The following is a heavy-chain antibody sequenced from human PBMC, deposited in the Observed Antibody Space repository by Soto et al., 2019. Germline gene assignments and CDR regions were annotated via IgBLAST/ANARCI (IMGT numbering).Heavy chain of an antibody. CDR2: IFYSGTT. CDR3: ARAHDFWGGRQHPIDS. J-gene: IGHJ4*02. D-gene: IGHD3-3*01. V-gene: IGHV4-61*01. CDR1: GGSVSSGSYY. Sequence: NPSETLSLTCTVSGGSVSSGSYYWSWIRQPPGMGLEWIGDIFYSGTTNYNPSLKSRVTMSLYTSKNQFSLQLSSVAAADTAGYYCARAHDFWGGRQHPIDSWGQGTLVTVSS.